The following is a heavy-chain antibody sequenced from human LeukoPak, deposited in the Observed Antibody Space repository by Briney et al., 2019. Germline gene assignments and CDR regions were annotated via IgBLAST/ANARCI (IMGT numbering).Heavy chain of an antibody. CDR1: GFIFSSYE. CDR3: ARDYSHYRSDY. CDR2: ISSSGTTI. Sequence: EGSLRLSCAASGFIFSSYEMNWVRQAPGKGLEWVSYISSSGTTIYYADSVKGRFTISRDNAKNSLYLQMNSLRAEDTAVYYCARDYSHYRSDYWGQGTLVTVSS. V-gene: IGHV3-48*03. D-gene: IGHD4-11*01. J-gene: IGHJ4*02.